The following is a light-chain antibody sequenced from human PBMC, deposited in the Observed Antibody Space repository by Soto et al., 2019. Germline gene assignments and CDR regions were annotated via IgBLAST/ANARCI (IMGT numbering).Light chain of an antibody. Sequence: QSALTQPASVSGSPGQSIAISCTGTSNDVGGYNYVSWYQQHPVKAPQLIIYDVTNRPSGVSDRFSGSKSGNTASLTISGLQAEDEADYYCSSYTSSSTPYVFGTGTKLIVL. V-gene: IGLV2-14*01. CDR2: DVT. J-gene: IGLJ1*01. CDR3: SSYTSSSTPYV. CDR1: SNDVGGYNY.